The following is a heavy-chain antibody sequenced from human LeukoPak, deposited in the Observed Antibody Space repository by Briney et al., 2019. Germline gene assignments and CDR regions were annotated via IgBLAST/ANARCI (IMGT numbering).Heavy chain of an antibody. V-gene: IGHV3-43*02. Sequence: GGSLRLSCAASGFTFDDYAMHWARQAPGKGLEWVSLISGDGGSTYYADSVKGRFTISRDNSKNSLYLQMNSLRTEDTALYYCAKDIGDYVEYYFDYWGQGTLVTVSS. J-gene: IGHJ4*02. CDR1: GFTFDDYA. D-gene: IGHD4-17*01. CDR2: ISGDGGST. CDR3: AKDIGDYVEYYFDY.